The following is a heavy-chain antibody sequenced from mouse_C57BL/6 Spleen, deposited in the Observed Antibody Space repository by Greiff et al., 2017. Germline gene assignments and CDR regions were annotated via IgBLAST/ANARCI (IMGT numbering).Heavy chain of an antibody. CDR2: IHPNSGST. CDR1: GYTFTSYW. Sequence: VQLQQPGAELVKPGASVKLSCKASGYTFTSYWMHWVKQRPGQGLEWIGMIHPNSGSTNYNEKFKSKATLTVDKSSSTAYMQLSSLTSEDSAVYYCARSCAYYGSRGYFDYWGQGTTLTVSS. D-gene: IGHD1-1*01. CDR3: ARSCAYYGSRGYFDY. V-gene: IGHV1-64*01. J-gene: IGHJ2*01.